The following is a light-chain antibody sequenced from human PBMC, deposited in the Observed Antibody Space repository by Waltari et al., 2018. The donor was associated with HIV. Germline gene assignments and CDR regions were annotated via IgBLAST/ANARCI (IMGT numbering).Light chain of an antibody. V-gene: IGLV2-8*01. CDR3: ISYVGNNIYV. Sequence: QSALTQPPSASGSPGQAVSISCTGTSSDVGAYNYVSWYQHPPGKAPKLIIHEVTKRPSGVPDRFSGSKSGNTASLTVSGRQPEDEADYYCISYVGNNIYVFGTGTKVTVL. J-gene: IGLJ1*01. CDR1: SSDVGAYNY. CDR2: EVT.